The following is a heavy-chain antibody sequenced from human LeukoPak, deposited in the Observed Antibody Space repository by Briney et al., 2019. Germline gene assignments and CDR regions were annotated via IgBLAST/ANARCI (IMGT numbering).Heavy chain of an antibody. J-gene: IGHJ6*03. CDR2: SRSKAYSGAT. Sequence: GGSLRLSCTTSGFTFGDYAMSWVRQAPGKGLEWVGCSRSKAYSGATVYAASVKGRFTISRDDSKSIAYLQMNSLKTEDTAVYYCTRDRGYCSGGSCRDYYYMDVWGKGTTVTVSS. V-gene: IGHV3-49*04. D-gene: IGHD2-15*01. CDR1: GFTFGDYA. CDR3: TRDRGYCSGGSCRDYYYMDV.